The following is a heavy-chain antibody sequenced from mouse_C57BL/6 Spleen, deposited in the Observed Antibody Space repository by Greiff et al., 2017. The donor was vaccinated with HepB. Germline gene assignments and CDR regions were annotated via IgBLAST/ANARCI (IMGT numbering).Heavy chain of an antibody. CDR3: ARRYDGYLDY. V-gene: IGHV1-64*01. D-gene: IGHD2-3*01. J-gene: IGHJ2*01. CDR2: IHPNSGST. Sequence: QVQLQQPGAELVKPGASVKLSCKASGYTFTSYWMHWVKQRPGQGLEWIGMIHPNSGSTNYNEKFKSKATLTVDKPSSTAYMQLSSLTSEDSAVYYCARRYDGYLDYWGQGTTLTVSS. CDR1: GYTFTSYW.